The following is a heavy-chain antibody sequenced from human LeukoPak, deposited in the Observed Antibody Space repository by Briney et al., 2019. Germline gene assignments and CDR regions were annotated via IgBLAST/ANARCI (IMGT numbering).Heavy chain of an antibody. CDR2: ISSSSSYI. D-gene: IGHD6-13*01. J-gene: IGHJ4*02. Sequence: GGSLRPSCAASGFTFSSYSMKWVRQAPGKGLEWVSSISSSSSYIYYADSVKGRFTISRDNAKNSLYLQMNSLRAEDTAVYYCARESGGAAAAPDYWGQGTLVTVSS. CDR3: ARESGGAAAAPDY. CDR1: GFTFSSYS. V-gene: IGHV3-21*01.